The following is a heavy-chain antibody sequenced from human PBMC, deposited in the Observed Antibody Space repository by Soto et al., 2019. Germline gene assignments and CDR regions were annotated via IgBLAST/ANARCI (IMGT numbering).Heavy chain of an antibody. D-gene: IGHD1-26*01. J-gene: IGHJ4*02. CDR3: AKGGVGATSYFDY. V-gene: IGHV3-23*01. Sequence: EVQLLESGGGLVQPGGSLRLSCAPSGFTFSSYAMSWVRQAPGKGLEWVSGIGSSGGSAYYADSVKGRVTISRDNSKNTLYLQMNSLRVEDTAVYYCAKGGVGATSYFDYWGQGTLVTVSS. CDR2: IGSSGGSA. CDR1: GFTFSSYA.